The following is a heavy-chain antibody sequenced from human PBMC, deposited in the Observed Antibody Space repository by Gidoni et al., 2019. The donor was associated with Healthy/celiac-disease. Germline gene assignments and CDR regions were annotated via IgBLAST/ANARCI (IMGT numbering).Heavy chain of an antibody. Sequence: EVQLVESGGGLVPPGVSLRLSCAASGCTFSSYDMHWVRPATGKGLELVSAIGTAGDTYYPGSVKGRFTISRENANNSLYLQMNSLRAGDTAVYYCARAAHYDFWSGYSAGDGMDVCGQGTTVTVSS. CDR2: IGTAGDT. V-gene: IGHV3-13*01. D-gene: IGHD3-3*01. CDR3: ARAAHYDFWSGYSAGDGMDV. J-gene: IGHJ6*02. CDR1: GCTFSSYD.